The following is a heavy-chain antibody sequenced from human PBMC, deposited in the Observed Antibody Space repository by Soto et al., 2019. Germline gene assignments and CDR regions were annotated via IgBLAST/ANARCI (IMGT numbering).Heavy chain of an antibody. CDR3: ASDSPSSDFWSCYQQRGYY. Sequence: QVQLVESGGGLVKPGGSLRLSCAASGFTFSDYYMSWIRQAPGKGLAWVSYISSSGSTIYYADSVKGRFTISRDNAKNSRYLQIKSLRAEDPAVYYCASDSPSSDFWSCYQQRGYYWGKGTLVTVSS. CDR1: GFTFSDYY. V-gene: IGHV3-11*01. D-gene: IGHD3-3*01. J-gene: IGHJ4*02. CDR2: ISSSGSTI.